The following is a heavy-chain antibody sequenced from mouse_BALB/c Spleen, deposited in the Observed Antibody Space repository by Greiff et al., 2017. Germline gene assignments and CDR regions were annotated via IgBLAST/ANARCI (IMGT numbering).Heavy chain of an antibody. V-gene: IGHV7-1*02. CDR1: GFTFSDFY. D-gene: IGHD2-1*01. CDR3: ARDARYGNLFAY. J-gene: IGHJ3*01. CDR2: SRNKANDYTT. Sequence: DVMLVESGGGLVQPGGSLRLSCATSGFTFSDFYMEWVRQPPGKRLEWIAASRNKANDYTTEYSASVKGRFIVSRDTSQSILYLQMNALRAEDTAIYYCARDARYGNLFAYWGQGTLVTVSA.